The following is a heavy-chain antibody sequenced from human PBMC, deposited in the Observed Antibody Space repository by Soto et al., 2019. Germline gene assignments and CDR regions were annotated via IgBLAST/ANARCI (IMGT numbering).Heavy chain of an antibody. V-gene: IGHV4-34*01. CDR2: INHSGST. CDR3: AKRSIAAAGTVWFDP. D-gene: IGHD6-13*01. Sequence: SETLSLTCAVYGGSFSGYYWSWIRQPPGKGLEWIGEINHSGSTNYNPSLKSRVTISVDTSKNQFSLKLSSVTAADTAVYYCAKRSIAAAGTVWFDPWGQGTLVTVS. J-gene: IGHJ5*02. CDR1: GGSFSGYY.